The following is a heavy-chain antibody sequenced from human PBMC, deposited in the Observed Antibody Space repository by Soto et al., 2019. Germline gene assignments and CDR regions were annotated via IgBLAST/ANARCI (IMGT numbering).Heavy chain of an antibody. J-gene: IGHJ6*03. Sequence: SQTLSLTCAISGDSVSSNSAAWNWIRQSPSRGLEWLGRTYYRSRWYNDYAVSVKSRITINPDTSKNQFSLQLTSVTPEDTAVYYCAGTTSHYWYYMDVWGKRTKVTVSS. D-gene: IGHD1-7*01. CDR2: TYYRSRWYN. CDR1: GDSVSSNSAA. CDR3: AGTTSHYWYYMDV. V-gene: IGHV6-1*01.